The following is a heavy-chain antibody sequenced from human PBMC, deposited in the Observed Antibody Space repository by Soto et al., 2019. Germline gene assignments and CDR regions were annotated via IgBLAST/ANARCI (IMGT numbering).Heavy chain of an antibody. V-gene: IGHV3-48*02. D-gene: IGHD3-16*01. CDR2: ITDGSLTK. CDR1: GFTFSSYA. CDR3: ARDTSHGVTIGGLDS. J-gene: IGHJ4*02. Sequence: GGSLRLSCAASGFTFSSYAMSWVRQAPGKGLEWVSHITDGSLTKHYAGFVQGRFTISRDNAKSSLYLEMNDLRDEDTAVYYCARDTSHGVTIGGLDSWGQGTLVTVSS.